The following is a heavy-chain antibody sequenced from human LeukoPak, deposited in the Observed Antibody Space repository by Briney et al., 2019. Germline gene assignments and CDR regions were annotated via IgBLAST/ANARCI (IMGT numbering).Heavy chain of an antibody. J-gene: IGHJ4*02. CDR1: GYTSTSYY. CDR2: INPGGGST. Sequence: ASVKVSCKASGYTSTSYYMHWVRQAPGQGLEWMGIINPGGGSTSYAQKFQGRVTMTRDMSTSTVYMELSSLRSEDTAVYYCAIRNSGSYTVDFDYWGQGTLVTVSS. V-gene: IGHV1-46*01. CDR3: AIRNSGSYTVDFDY. D-gene: IGHD1-26*01.